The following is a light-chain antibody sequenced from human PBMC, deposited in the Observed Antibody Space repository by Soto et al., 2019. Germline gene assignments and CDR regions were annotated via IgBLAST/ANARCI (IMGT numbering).Light chain of an antibody. J-gene: IGKJ4*01. CDR3: QQYTNWPLT. V-gene: IGKV3-15*01. CDR2: GAS. CDR1: QNINSD. Sequence: EIVMTQSPATLSVSPGERATLSCRASQNINSDLAWYQQKPGQAPRLLIYGASTRATGIPARFSGSGSGTDFTLSISSLQSEDFAVYYWQQYTNWPLTFGGGTKVEIK.